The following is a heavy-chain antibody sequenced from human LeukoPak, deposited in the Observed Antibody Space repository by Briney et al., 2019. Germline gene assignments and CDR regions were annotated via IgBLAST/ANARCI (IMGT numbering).Heavy chain of an antibody. V-gene: IGHV3-30*18. J-gene: IGHJ3*02. D-gene: IGHD3-3*01. CDR1: GFTFSSYG. CDR3: AKQSGFGAFDI. Sequence: PGRSLRLSCAASGFTFSSYGMHWVRQAPGQGLEWVAVISYDGSNKYYADSVKGRFTISRDNSKNTLYLQMNSLRAEDTAVYYCAKQSGFGAFDIWGQGTMVTVSS. CDR2: ISYDGSNK.